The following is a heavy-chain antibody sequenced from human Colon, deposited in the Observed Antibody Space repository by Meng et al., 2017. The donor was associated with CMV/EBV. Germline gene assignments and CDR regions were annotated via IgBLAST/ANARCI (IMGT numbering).Heavy chain of an antibody. CDR3: AKDWSTVTGSYYYGMDV. D-gene: IGHD4-11*01. CDR1: GFTFSSYA. J-gene: IGHJ6*02. Sequence: GESLKISCAASGFTFSSYAMSWVRQAPGKGLEWVSVIFSGGSITYSADSVKGRFTISRDNSKNTLYLQMNSLRAEDTAVYYCAKDWSTVTGSYYYGMDVWGQGTTVTVSS. CDR2: IFSGGSIT. V-gene: IGHV3-23*03.